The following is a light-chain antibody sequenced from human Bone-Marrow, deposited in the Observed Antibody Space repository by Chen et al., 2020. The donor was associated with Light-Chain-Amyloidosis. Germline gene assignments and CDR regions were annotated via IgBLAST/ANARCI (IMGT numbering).Light chain of an antibody. V-gene: IGKV3-20*01. CDR3: QQYGTSPLT. Sequence: EIVLTQSPGTLSLSPGEGANLSCRASQTISSNYLTWYQQKFGQAPRILIYGSSSRATGIPDRFTGSVSGTDFTLTINRLEPEDFAMYYCQQYGTSPLTFGGGTKVEIK. CDR2: GSS. CDR1: QTISSNY. J-gene: IGKJ4*01.